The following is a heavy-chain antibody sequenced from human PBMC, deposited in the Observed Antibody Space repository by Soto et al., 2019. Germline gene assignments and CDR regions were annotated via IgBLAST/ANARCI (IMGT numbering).Heavy chain of an antibody. CDR1: GDSISSYY. J-gene: IGHJ5*02. V-gene: IGHV4-59*01. Sequence: SETLSLTCTVSGDSISSYYWSWIRQPPGKGLEWIGYIYYSGSTNYNPSLKSRVTISVDTSKNQFSLKLSSVTAADTAVYYCARDQSFWSGYYTGVFDPWGQGTLVTVS. CDR2: IYYSGST. D-gene: IGHD3-3*01. CDR3: ARDQSFWSGYYTGVFDP.